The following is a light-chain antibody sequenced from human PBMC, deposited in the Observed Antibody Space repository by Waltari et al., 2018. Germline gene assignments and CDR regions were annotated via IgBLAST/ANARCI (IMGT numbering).Light chain of an antibody. CDR1: QSVSFK. J-gene: IGKJ2*01. V-gene: IGKV3-15*01. Sequence: ETVMTQSPATLSVSPGDRVTLPCRASQSVSFKLAWYQQKPGQVPRLLSYGVSTRATGVPARFSGSGSGTEFTLTISSLQSEDFAVYYCNQYYYWPYTFGLGTKLELK. CDR3: NQYYYWPYT. CDR2: GVS.